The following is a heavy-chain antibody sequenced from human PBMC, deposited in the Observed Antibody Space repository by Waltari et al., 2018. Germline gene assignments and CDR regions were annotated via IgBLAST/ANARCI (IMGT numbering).Heavy chain of an antibody. CDR3: VKGPVRYVPEPHFDY. J-gene: IGHJ4*02. V-gene: IGHV3-64D*06. D-gene: IGHD3-9*01. Sequence: EVQLVESGGGLVQPGGSVRLDWSACGFSFSSYAMHWVRQAPGKGLEYVSAISSNGGSTYYADSVKGRFTISRDNSKNTLYLQMSSLRAEDTAVYYCVKGPVRYVPEPHFDYWGQGTLVTVSS. CDR2: ISSNGGST. CDR1: GFSFSSYA.